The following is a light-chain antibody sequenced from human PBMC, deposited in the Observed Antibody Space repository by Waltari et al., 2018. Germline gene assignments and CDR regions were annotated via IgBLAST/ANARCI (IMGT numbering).Light chain of an antibody. CDR3: QQYRDWPRT. J-gene: IGKJ1*01. CDR1: QSIGSN. Sequence: EIVMTQSPATLSVSPGESATLSCRASQSIGSNLAWYQQKPGQAPRLLSYDATTRDTEIAARFSGSGSGTEFTLTISSLQSEDFAVYFCQQYRDWPRTFGHGTKVETK. CDR2: DAT. V-gene: IGKV3-15*01.